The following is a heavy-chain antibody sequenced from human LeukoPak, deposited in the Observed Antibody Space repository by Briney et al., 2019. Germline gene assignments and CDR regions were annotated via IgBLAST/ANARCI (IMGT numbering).Heavy chain of an antibody. D-gene: IGHD2-8*01. CDR2: IKKDGSEK. V-gene: IGHV3-7*01. J-gene: IGHJ4*02. CDR1: GFAFSDYW. CDR3: ATATNTLDY. Sequence: GGSLRLSCVASGFAFSDYWMTWVGQAPGQGREWVANIKKDGSEKNYVDSVRGRLTISRDNAKNSLYLQINSLRAEDTAVYYCATATNTLDYWGQGTLVTVSS.